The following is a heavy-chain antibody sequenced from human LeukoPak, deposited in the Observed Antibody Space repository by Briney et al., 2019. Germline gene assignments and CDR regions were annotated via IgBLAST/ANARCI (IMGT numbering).Heavy chain of an antibody. Sequence: GGSLRLSCAASGFTLSDYYMSWIRQAPGKGLEWVSYISSSGSTIYYADSVKGRFTISRDNAKNSLYLQMNSLRAEDTAVYYCATYYDSSGYYYSPLDYWGQGTLVTVSS. V-gene: IGHV3-11*01. CDR1: GFTLSDYY. CDR3: ATYYDSSGYYYSPLDY. CDR2: ISSSGSTI. J-gene: IGHJ4*02. D-gene: IGHD3-22*01.